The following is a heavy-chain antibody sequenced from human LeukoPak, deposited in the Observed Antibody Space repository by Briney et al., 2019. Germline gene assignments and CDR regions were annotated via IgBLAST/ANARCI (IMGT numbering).Heavy chain of an antibody. V-gene: IGHV4-59*01. Sequence: SETLSLTCTVSGGSIGSYYWSWIRQPPGKGLEWIGYIYYSGSTNYNPSLKSRVTISVDTSKNQFSLKLSSVTAADTAVYYCARDRGRLGSNYYYGMDVWGKGTTVTVSS. CDR1: GGSIGSYY. J-gene: IGHJ6*04. CDR2: IYYSGST. CDR3: ARDRGRLGSNYYYGMDV. D-gene: IGHD3-10*01.